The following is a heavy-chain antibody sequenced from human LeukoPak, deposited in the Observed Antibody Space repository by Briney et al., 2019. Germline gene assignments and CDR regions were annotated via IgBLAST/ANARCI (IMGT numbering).Heavy chain of an antibody. D-gene: IGHD6-13*01. CDR3: AQSGQPGIATANWFDP. V-gene: IGHV3-30*03. J-gene: IGHJ5*02. CDR1: GFTFSSYG. Sequence: GGSLRLSCAASGFTFSSYGIHWVRQAPGKGLEWVAVISYDGSNKYYADSVKGRFTISRDNSKNTLYLQMNSLRAEDTAVYYCAQSGQPGIATANWFDPWGQGTLVTVSS. CDR2: ISYDGSNK.